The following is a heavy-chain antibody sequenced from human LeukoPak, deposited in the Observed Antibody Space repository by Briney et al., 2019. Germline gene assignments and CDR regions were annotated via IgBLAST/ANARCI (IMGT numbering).Heavy chain of an antibody. D-gene: IGHD1-26*01. CDR1: GFTFSSYW. V-gene: IGHV3-74*01. CDR2: INSDGSST. Sequence: PGGSLRLSCAASGFTFSSYWMHWVRQAPGKGLVWVSRINSDGSSTSYADSVKGRFTISRDNAKNSLYLQMNSLRAEDTALYYCARDSLSRGGGSYFDYWGQGPLVTVSS. J-gene: IGHJ4*02. CDR3: ARDSLSRGGGSYFDY.